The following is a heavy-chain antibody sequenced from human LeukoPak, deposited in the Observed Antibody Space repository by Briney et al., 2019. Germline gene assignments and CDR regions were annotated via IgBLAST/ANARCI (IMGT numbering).Heavy chain of an antibody. J-gene: IGHJ3*02. CDR3: ATSLIAVAGPGAFDI. D-gene: IGHD6-19*01. CDR2: IYYSGST. Sequence: SETLSLTCTVSGGSISSYYWSWIRQPPGKGLEWIGYIYYSGSTNYNPSLKSRVTISVDTSKNQFSLKLSSVTAADTAVYYCATSLIAVAGPGAFDIWGQGTMVTVSS. CDR1: GGSISSYY. V-gene: IGHV4-59*01.